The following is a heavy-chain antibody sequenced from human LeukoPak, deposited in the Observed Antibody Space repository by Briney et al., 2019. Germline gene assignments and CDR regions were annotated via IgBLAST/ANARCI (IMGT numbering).Heavy chain of an antibody. CDR2: VHYTGST. J-gene: IGHJ4*02. CDR1: GASLGGSY. CDR3: ARHYGEGGRLFDWLFNF. D-gene: IGHD3-9*01. V-gene: IGHV4-59*08. Sequence: PSETLSLTCTVSGASLGGSYWSWLRLPPGKGLEWIGYVHYTGSTKYSTSLQSRVTVSVDTSKNQFSLKLRSVTAADTAIYYCARHYGEGGRLFDWLFNFWGRGTLVTGSS.